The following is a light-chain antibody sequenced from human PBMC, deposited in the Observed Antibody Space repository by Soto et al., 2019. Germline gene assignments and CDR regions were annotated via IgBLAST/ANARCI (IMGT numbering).Light chain of an antibody. Sequence: QSALTQPPSASGSPGQSVTISCTGTSSDVGGYNYVSWYQQHPGKAPKLMIYEVSKRPSGVPDRFSGSKSGNTASLTVSGLQAEDEAGYYCSSYAGSNNLEVFGGGTKLTVL. V-gene: IGLV2-8*01. J-gene: IGLJ2*01. CDR3: SSYAGSNNLEV. CDR1: SSDVGGYNY. CDR2: EVS.